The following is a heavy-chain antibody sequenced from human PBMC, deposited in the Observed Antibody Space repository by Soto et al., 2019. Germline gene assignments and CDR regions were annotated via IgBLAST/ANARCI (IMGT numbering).Heavy chain of an antibody. CDR3: ARDEGSWYGEEYNWFDP. Sequence: QVQLVQSGAEVKKPGASVKVSCKASGYTFTGYYMHWVRQAPGQGLEWMGWINPNSGGTNYAQKFQGRVTMTRDTSISTAYMGLSRLRSDDTAVYYCARDEGSWYGEEYNWFDPWGQGTLVTVSS. D-gene: IGHD6-13*01. CDR1: GYTFTGYY. J-gene: IGHJ5*02. CDR2: INPNSGGT. V-gene: IGHV1-2*02.